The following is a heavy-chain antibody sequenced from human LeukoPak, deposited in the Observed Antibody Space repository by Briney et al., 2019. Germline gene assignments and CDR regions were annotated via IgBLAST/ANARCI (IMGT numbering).Heavy chain of an antibody. CDR2: ISYDGRKK. J-gene: IGHJ6*02. CDR1: GFTFSSHM. CDR3: ARVVSRLEGLGSNIAWPYYYYEVDV. Sequence: GGSLRLSCAASGFTFSSHMMHWVRQAPAKGLEWVAVISYDGRKKYYGDSVKGRFTISRVNSKSTLYLQMNSLRPEDTAVFYCARVVSRLEGLGSNIAWPYYYYEVDVWGQGTTVTVSS. V-gene: IGHV3-30*03. D-gene: IGHD3-3*01.